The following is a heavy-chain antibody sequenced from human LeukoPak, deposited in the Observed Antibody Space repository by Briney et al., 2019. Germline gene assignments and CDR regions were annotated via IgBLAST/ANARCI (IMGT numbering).Heavy chain of an antibody. D-gene: IGHD3-22*01. CDR1: GGSISSGGYY. CDR3: ARVGLHYYDSSGYYSPPSRGFDY. Sequence: SETLSLTCTVSGGSISSGGYYWSWIRQHPGKGLEWIGYIYYSGSTYYNPSLKSRVTISVDTSKNQFSLKLSSMTAADTAVYYCARVGLHYYDSSGYYSPPSRGFDYWGQGTLVTVSS. J-gene: IGHJ4*02. V-gene: IGHV4-31*03. CDR2: IYYSGST.